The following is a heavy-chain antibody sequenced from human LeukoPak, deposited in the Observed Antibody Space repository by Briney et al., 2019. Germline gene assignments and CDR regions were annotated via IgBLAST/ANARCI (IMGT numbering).Heavy chain of an antibody. CDR3: AGDAGWNNGLDV. D-gene: IGHD1-1*01. CDR1: GFTFSSYW. V-gene: IGHV3-7*01. Sequence: GGSLRLSCAASGFTFSSYWMTWVRQAPGKGLEWVGNIGQDGSQWNCVDSVRGRFTISRDNAKTSLYLQMISLRAEDTAVYYCAGDAGWNNGLDVWGQGTTVTVSS. CDR2: IGQDGSQW. J-gene: IGHJ6*02.